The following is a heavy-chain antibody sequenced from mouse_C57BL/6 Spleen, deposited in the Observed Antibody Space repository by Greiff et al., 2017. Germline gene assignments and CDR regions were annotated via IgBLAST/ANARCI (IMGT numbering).Heavy chain of an antibody. CDR3: GSYYYGKRDAMDY. V-gene: IGHV1-26*01. D-gene: IGHD1-1*01. CDR2: INPNNGGT. J-gene: IGHJ4*01. CDR1: GYTFTDYY. Sequence: EVQGVESGPELVKPGASVKISCKASGYTFTDYYMNWVKQSHGKSLEWIGDINPNNGGTSYNQKFKGKATLTVDKSSSTAYMELRSLTSEDSAVYYCGSYYYGKRDAMDYWGQGTSVTVSS.